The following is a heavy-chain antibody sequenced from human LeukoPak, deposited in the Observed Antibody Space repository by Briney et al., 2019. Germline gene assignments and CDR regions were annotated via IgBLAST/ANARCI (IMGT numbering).Heavy chain of an antibody. D-gene: IGHD2-2*01. V-gene: IGHV4-4*02. CDR1: GGSISSSNW. CDR3: ARGNRYCSSTSCLNWFDP. J-gene: IGHJ5*02. CDR2: IYHSGST. Sequence: PSETPSLTCAVSGGSISSSNWWSWVRQPPGKGLEWIGEIYHSGSTNYNPSLKSRVTISVDKSKNQFSLKLSSLTAADTAVYYCARGNRYCSSTSCLNWFDPWGQGTLVTVSS.